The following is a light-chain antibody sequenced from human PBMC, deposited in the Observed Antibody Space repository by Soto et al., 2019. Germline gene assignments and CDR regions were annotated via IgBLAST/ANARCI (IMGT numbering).Light chain of an antibody. V-gene: IGKV2-30*01. Sequence: DVVMTQSPLSLPVTLGQPASISCRSSQSLVYSDGNTSLNWFQQRPGQSPRRLIYKVSNRDSGVPDRFSGSGSGTDFTLKISRVEAEDVGVYYCMQGTLCPWTFGQGTKVEIK. CDR1: QSLVYSDGNTS. CDR2: KVS. CDR3: MQGTLCPWT. J-gene: IGKJ1*01.